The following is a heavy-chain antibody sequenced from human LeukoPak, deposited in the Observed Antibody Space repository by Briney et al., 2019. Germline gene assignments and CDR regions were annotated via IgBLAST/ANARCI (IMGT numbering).Heavy chain of an antibody. CDR2: IYWDDDR. CDR3: AHRKNYYDSSVFDN. J-gene: IGHJ4*02. CDR1: GFSLSTRGVG. V-gene: IGHV2-5*02. D-gene: IGHD3-22*01. Sequence: SGPTLVNPTQTLTLTCTFSGFSLSTRGVGVGWIRQPPGRALEWLALIYWDDDRRYSPSLKSRLTITKDTSKNQVVLTMTNMDPVDTATYFCAHRKNYYDSSVFDNWGQGTLVTVSS.